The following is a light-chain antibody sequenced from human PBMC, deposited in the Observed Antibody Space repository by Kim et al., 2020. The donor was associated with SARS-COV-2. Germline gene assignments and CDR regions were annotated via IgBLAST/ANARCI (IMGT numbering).Light chain of an antibody. CDR2: GKN. J-gene: IGLJ2*01. V-gene: IGLV3-19*01. CDR1: SPGSYY. CDR3: NSRDSSGNLVV. Sequence: LGKTIRITTQGDSPGSYYTSSYQQKPGQAPVLVIYGKNNRPSGIPDRFSGSSSGNTASLTITGAQAEDEADYYCNSRDSSGNLVVFGGGTQLTVL.